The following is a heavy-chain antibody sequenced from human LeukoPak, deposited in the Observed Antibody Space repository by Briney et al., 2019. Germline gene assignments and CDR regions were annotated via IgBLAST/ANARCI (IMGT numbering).Heavy chain of an antibody. V-gene: IGHV3-23*01. CDR1: GFTFSSYA. D-gene: IGHD3-16*01. CDR2: ISGSGGST. J-gene: IGHJ4*02. Sequence: GGSLRLSCAASGFTFSSYAMSWVRQAPGKGLEWVSAISGSGGSTYYADSVKGRFTISRDNSKNTPYLQMNSLRAEDTAVYYCAKPDSWGFDPGYWGQGTLVTVSS. CDR3: AKPDSWGFDPGY.